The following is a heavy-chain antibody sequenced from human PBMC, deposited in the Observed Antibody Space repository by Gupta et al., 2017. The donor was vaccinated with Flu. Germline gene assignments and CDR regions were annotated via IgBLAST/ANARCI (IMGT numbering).Heavy chain of an antibody. CDR2: ISWNSGSI. V-gene: IGHV3-9*01. Sequence: EVQLVESGGGLVQPGRSLRLSCAASGFTFDDYAMHWVRQAPGKGLEWVSGISWNSGSIGYADSVKGRFTISRDNAKNSLYLQMNSLRAEDTALYYCAKDRGGGPSTYDYWGQGTLVTVSS. CDR1: GFTFDDYA. J-gene: IGHJ4*02. CDR3: AKDRGGGPSTYDY. D-gene: IGHD3-16*01.